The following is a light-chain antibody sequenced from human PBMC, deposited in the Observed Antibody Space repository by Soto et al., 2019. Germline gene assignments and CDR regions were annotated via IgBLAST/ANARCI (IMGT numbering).Light chain of an antibody. J-gene: IGLJ1*01. Sequence: QSVLTQPPSASGTPGQRVTLSCSGRSTHIGSNTVDWYQQLPGTAPKLLIYSNNQRPSGVPDRFSGSKSGTSASLAISGLQSEDEADYYCAAWDDSLNGYVFGTGTKVTVL. CDR2: SNN. CDR1: STHIGSNT. CDR3: AAWDDSLNGYV. V-gene: IGLV1-44*01.